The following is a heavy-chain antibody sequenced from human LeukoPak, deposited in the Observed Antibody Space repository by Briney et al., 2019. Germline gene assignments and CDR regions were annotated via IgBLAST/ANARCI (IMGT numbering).Heavy chain of an antibody. CDR1: GGSISSSSYY. D-gene: IGHD4-23*01. J-gene: IGHJ4*02. CDR2: IYYSGST. V-gene: IGHV4-39*01. CDR3: ARYGLGYGGNSGFDY. Sequence: SETLSLTGTVSGGSISSSSYYWGWIRQPPGKGLEWIGSIYYSGSTYYNPSLKSRVTISVDTSKNQFSLKLSSVTAADTAVYYCARYGLGYGGNSGFDYWGQGTLVTVSS.